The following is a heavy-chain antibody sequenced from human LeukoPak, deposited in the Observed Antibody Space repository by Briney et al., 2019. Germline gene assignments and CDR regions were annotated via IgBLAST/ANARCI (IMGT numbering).Heavy chain of an antibody. Sequence: SETVSLTCIVSGGSIWSDYWSWIRQPPGGGLEWIGYIYYISNTNYNPSLKSRVTMSVDPSKNQFSLKLNSVTAADTAVYYCARTQSQSGSYRYYFGYWGQGTLVTVSS. J-gene: IGHJ4*02. D-gene: IGHD1-26*01. CDR2: IYYISNT. CDR1: GGSIWSDY. CDR3: ARTQSQSGSYRYYFGY. V-gene: IGHV4-59*01.